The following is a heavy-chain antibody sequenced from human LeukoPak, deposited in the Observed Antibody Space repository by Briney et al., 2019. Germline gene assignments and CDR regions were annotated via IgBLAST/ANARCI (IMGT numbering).Heavy chain of an antibody. CDR2: IYTSGST. J-gene: IGHJ4*02. CDR3: ARGISSSWYPYFDY. D-gene: IGHD6-13*01. Sequence: SETLSLTCTVSGDSISSYYWSWIRRPAGKGLEWIGRIYTSGSTNYNPSLKSRVTMSVDTSKNQFSLNLNSVAAADTAVYYCARGISSSWYPYFDYWGQGPLVTVSS. CDR1: GDSISSYY. V-gene: IGHV4-4*07.